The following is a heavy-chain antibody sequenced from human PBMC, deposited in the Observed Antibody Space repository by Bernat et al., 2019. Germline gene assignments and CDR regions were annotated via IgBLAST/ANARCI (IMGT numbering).Heavy chain of an antibody. CDR2: INAGNGNT. Sequence: QVQLVQSGAEVRKPGASVKVSCKASGYTFTSYAIHWVRQAPGQRLEWMGWINAGNGNTKYLQKFQGRVTITRDTSASTAYMELSSLRSEDTAVYYCARVWLTFREFRYFDYWGQGTLVTVSS. J-gene: IGHJ4*02. D-gene: IGHD3-10*01. CDR3: ARVWLTFREFRYFDY. CDR1: GYTFTSYA. V-gene: IGHV1-3*01.